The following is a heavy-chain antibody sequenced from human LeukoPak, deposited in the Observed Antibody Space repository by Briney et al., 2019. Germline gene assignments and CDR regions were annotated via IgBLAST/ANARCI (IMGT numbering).Heavy chain of an antibody. CDR1: GLIFSNYA. CDR3: ARWSGSSWYFDAFDI. CDR2: ISSSSSYI. Sequence: PGGSLRLSCAASGLIFSNYAIHWVRQAPGKGLEWVSSISSSSSYIYYADSVKGRFTISRDNAKNSLYLQMNSLRAEDTAVYYCARWSGSSWYFDAFDIWGQGTMVTVSS. V-gene: IGHV3-21*01. J-gene: IGHJ3*02. D-gene: IGHD6-13*01.